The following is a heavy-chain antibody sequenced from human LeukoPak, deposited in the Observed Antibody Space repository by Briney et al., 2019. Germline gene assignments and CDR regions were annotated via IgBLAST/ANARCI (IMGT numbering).Heavy chain of an antibody. CDR3: ALYRYKLHT. Sequence: PGGSLRLSCAASGFTFSSYSMNWVRQAPGKGVEGVSSISTSSSYIYYADSVKGRFTISRDNAKNSLYLQMHRLRADDTAVYSCALYRYKLHTWGEGTLVTVSS. CDR2: ISTSSSYI. V-gene: IGHV3-21*01. CDR1: GFTFSSYS. D-gene: IGHD5-24*01. J-gene: IGHJ5*02.